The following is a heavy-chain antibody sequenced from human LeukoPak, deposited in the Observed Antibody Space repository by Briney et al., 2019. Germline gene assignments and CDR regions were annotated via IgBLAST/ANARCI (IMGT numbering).Heavy chain of an antibody. D-gene: IGHD2-15*01. CDR1: GFTFFNYA. Sequence: PGGSLRLSCAASGFTFFNYAMSWVRQSPGKGLEWVSIISGSGGNTNYADSVKGRFTISRDNSNNTLYLQMNSLRAEDTAVYYCAKDLSYCSGGTCYTSRYYGMDVWSQGTTVTVSS. J-gene: IGHJ6*02. CDR3: AKDLSYCSGGTCYTSRYYGMDV. V-gene: IGHV3-23*01. CDR2: ISGSGGNT.